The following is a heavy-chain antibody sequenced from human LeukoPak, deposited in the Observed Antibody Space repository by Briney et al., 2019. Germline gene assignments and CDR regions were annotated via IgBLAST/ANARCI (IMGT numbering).Heavy chain of an antibody. J-gene: IGHJ4*02. CDR2: INPNSGGT. CDR1: GYTFTGYY. V-gene: IGHV1-2*06. Sequence: ASVKVSCKASGYTFTGYYMHWVRQAPGQGLEWMGRINPNSGGTNYAQKFQGRVTTTRDTSISTAYMELSRLRSDDTAVYYCARDGPYYGDHDYWGQGTLVTVSS. CDR3: ARDGPYYGDHDY. D-gene: IGHD4-17*01.